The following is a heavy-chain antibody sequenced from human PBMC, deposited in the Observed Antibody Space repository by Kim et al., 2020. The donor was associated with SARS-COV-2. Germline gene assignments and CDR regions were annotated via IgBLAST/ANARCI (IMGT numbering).Heavy chain of an antibody. J-gene: IGHJ1*01. D-gene: IGHD1-1*01. Sequence: GGSLRLSCAASGFTFSGSTMSWVRQAPGKGLEWVSFIRASSGNTYYADSVKGRFTISSDTSKKTLILQMRSQRAEDTAIYYCEKTSYIFEY. CDR3: EKTSYIFEY. CDR1: GFTFSGST. V-gene: IGHV3-23*01. CDR2: IRASSGNT.